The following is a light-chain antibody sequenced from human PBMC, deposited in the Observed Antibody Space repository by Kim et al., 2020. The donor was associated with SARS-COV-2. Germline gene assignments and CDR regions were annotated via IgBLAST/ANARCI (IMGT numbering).Light chain of an antibody. CDR1: EDIRYH. J-gene: IGKJ4*01. V-gene: IGKV1-33*01. CDR3: QQYNHLPLT. CDR2: DAS. Sequence: DIQMTQSPSSLSASIGDSVTITCQASEDIRYHLSWFRQKPGNAPKLLIYDASDLETGVPSRFTGSGSGTDFTFTISNLQPEDIATYYCQQYNHLPLTFGRGTKLEI.